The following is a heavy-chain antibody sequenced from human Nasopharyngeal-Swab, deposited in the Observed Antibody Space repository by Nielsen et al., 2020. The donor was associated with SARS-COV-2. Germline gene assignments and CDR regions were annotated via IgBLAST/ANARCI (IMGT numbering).Heavy chain of an antibody. Sequence: SVKVSCKASGYTFTSYGISWVRQAPGQGLEWMGWISAYNGNTNYAQKLQGRVTMTTDTSTSTAYMELRSLRSDDTAVYYCARERDRMYGYSWFDPWGQGTLVTVSS. D-gene: IGHD2-8*02. CDR3: ARERDRMYGYSWFDP. V-gene: IGHV1-18*01. CDR2: ISAYNGNT. CDR1: GYTFTSYG. J-gene: IGHJ5*02.